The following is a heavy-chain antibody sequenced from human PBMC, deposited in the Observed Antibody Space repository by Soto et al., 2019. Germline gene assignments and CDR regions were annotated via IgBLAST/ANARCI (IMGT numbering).Heavy chain of an antibody. V-gene: IGHV4-39*01. CDR2: IYYSGST. CDR3: ATDYDYVWGSYRSDYGMDV. CDR1: GGSISSSSYY. Sequence: SETLSLTCTVSGGSISSSSYYWGWIRQPPGKGLEWIGSIYYSGSTYYNPSLKSRVTISVDTSKNQFSLKLSSVTAADTAVYYCATDYDYVWGSYRSDYGMDVWGQGTTVTVSS. J-gene: IGHJ6*02. D-gene: IGHD3-16*02.